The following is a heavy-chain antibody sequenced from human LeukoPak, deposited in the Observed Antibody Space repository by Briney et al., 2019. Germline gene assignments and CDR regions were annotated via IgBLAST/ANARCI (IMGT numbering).Heavy chain of an antibody. D-gene: IGHD1-26*01. J-gene: IGHJ4*02. CDR1: GFTFSSYA. CDR2: ISGSGGST. V-gene: IGHV3-23*01. CDR3: AKDGPTINSGSYLPRADFDY. Sequence: GGSLRLSCAASGFTFSSYAMSWVRQAPGKGLEWVSAISGSGGSTYYADSVKGRFTISRDNSKNTLYLQMNSLRAEDTAVYYCAKDGPTINSGSYLPRADFDYWGQGTLVTVSS.